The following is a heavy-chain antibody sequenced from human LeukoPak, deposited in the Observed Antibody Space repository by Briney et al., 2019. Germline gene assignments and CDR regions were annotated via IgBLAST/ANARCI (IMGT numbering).Heavy chain of an antibody. D-gene: IGHD6-19*01. J-gene: IGHJ4*02. CDR3: ARQVVAVAGTGYFDY. CDR1: GVSIRSSSYY. V-gene: IGHV4-39*01. CDR2: IYYSGST. Sequence: SETLSLTCTVSGVSIRSSSYYWGWIRQPPGKGLEWIGSIYYSGSTYYNASLKSRGTISVDTSKNQFSLKLNSVTAADTAVYFCARQVVAVAGTGYFDYWGQGTLVTVSS.